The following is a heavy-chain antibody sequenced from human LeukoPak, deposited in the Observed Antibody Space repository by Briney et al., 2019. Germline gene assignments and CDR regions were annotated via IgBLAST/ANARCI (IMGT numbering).Heavy chain of an antibody. CDR3: ARDLYSSGWFFDY. CDR2: IWYDGSNK. Sequence: GGSLRLSCAASGFTFSSYGMHWVRQAPGKGLEWVAVIWYDGSNKYYADSVKGRFTISRDNSKNALYLQMNSLRAEDTAVYYCARDLYSSGWFFDYWGQGTLVTVSS. V-gene: IGHV3-33*01. D-gene: IGHD6-19*01. CDR1: GFTFSSYG. J-gene: IGHJ4*02.